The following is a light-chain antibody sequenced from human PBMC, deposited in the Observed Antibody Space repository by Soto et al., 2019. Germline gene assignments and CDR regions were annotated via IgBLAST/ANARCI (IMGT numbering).Light chain of an antibody. CDR2: IND. CDR3: AVWDDSLNAL. CDR1: SSNIGDNP. J-gene: IGLJ1*01. Sequence: QSVLTQPTSASGTPGQRITISCSGSSSNIGDNPVNWYQQLPGAAPKLLIYINDQRPSGVPDRFSGSKSGTSASLAISGLQPEDEADYYCAVWDDSLNALFGTGTKVTVL. V-gene: IGLV1-44*01.